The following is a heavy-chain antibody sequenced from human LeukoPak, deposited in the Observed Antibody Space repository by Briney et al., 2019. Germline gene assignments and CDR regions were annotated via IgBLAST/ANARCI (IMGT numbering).Heavy chain of an antibody. J-gene: IGHJ4*02. CDR1: GYSISSGYY. V-gene: IGHV4-38-2*02. Sequence: SETLSLTCTVSGYSISSGYYWGWIRQPPGKGLEWIGSVYYSGNSYYNPSLKSRVTISVDTSKNQFSLKLTSVTAADTAVYYCARLFDDYGDQRGLDYWGQGTLVTVSS. CDR3: ARLFDDYGDQRGLDY. D-gene: IGHD4-17*01. CDR2: VYYSGNS.